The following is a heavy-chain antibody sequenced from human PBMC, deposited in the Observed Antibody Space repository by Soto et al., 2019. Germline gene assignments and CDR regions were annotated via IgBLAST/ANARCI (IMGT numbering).Heavy chain of an antibody. CDR2: IIPIFGTA. Sequence: SVKVSCKGSGGTFNRYTITWVRQAPGQGLEWMGGIIPIFGTANYALKFQGRVTITADESTSTAYMELSSLRSEDTAVVYCARGDFGYGISQPFSTTPYYHPVMAFLGHGATVPVS. J-gene: IGHJ6*02. CDR1: GGTFNRYT. D-gene: IGHD6-13*01. V-gene: IGHV1-69*13. CDR3: ARGDFGYGISQPFSTTPYYHPVMAF.